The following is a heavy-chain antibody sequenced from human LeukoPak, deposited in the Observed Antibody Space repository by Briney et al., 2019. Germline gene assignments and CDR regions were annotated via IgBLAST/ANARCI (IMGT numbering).Heavy chain of an antibody. V-gene: IGHV4-30-4*08. D-gene: IGHD3-22*01. J-gene: IGHJ4*02. Sequence: SQTLSLTCTVSGGSISSGDYYWSWIRQPPGKGLEWIGYIYYSGSTYYNPSLKSRVTISADTSKNQFSLKLSSVTAADTAVYCCARDGDYYDSSGYYFDYWGQGTLVTVSS. CDR1: GGSISSGDYY. CDR2: IYYSGST. CDR3: ARDGDYYDSSGYYFDY.